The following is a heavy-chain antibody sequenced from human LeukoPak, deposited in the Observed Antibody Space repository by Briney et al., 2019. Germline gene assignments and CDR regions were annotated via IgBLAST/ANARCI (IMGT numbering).Heavy chain of an antibody. J-gene: IGHJ6*03. CDR2: ISAYNGDT. Sequence: GASVKLSCNASGYTFTSYGINWVRHAPGQGLEWMGWISAYNGDTNYAQKLQGRVTMTTDTSTSTAYMELRSLRSDDTAVYYCARYPDYYYYMDVWGKGTTITVSS. D-gene: IGHD2-2*01. CDR1: GYTFTSYG. CDR3: ARYPDYYYYMDV. V-gene: IGHV1-18*01.